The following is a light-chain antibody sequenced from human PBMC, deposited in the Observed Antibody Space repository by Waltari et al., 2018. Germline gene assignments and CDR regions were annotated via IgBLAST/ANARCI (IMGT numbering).Light chain of an antibody. CDR2: EGS. V-gene: IGLV2-23*01. CDR3: CSYAGSNTYV. Sequence: QSALTQPASVSGSPGQSITISCTGTSSDVGHYNLVSWYQHHPGKAPKLMLYEGSKRPSGVSNRFSGSKSGNTASLTISGLQAEDEADYYCCSYAGSNTYVFGTGTKVTVL. J-gene: IGLJ1*01. CDR1: SSDVGHYNL.